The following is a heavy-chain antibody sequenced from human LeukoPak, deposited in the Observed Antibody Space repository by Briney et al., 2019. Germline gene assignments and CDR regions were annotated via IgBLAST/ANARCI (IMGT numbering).Heavy chain of an antibody. CDR2: ISSSSSYI. CDR3: ARAYEYSSGWFRNDY. Sequence: NPGGSLRLSCAASGFTFSSYSMNWVRQAPGKGLEWVSSISSSSSYIYYADSVKGRFTISRDNAKNSLYLQMNGLRGEDTAVYYCARAYEYSSGWFRNDYWGQGTLVTVSS. V-gene: IGHV3-21*01. J-gene: IGHJ4*02. D-gene: IGHD6-19*01. CDR1: GFTFSSYS.